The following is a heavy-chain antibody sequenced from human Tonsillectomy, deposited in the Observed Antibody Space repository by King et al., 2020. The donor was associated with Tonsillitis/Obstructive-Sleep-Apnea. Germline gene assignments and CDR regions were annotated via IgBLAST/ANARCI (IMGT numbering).Heavy chain of an antibody. V-gene: IGHV3-48*03. J-gene: IGHJ6*02. Sequence: VQLVESGGGLVQPGGSLRLSCAASGFTFSSYEMNWVRQAPGKGLEWVSYISSSGSTIYYADSVKGRFTISRDNAKNSLYLQMNSLRAEDTAVYYCASWDLTGTTYYYYYGMDVWGQGTTVTVSS. CDR1: GFTFSSYE. CDR3: ASWDLTGTTYYYYYGMDV. CDR2: ISSSGSTI. D-gene: IGHD1-20*01.